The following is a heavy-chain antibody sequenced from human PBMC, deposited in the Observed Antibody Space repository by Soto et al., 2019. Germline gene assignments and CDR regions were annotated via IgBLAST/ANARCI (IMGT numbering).Heavy chain of an antibody. Sequence: SETLSLTCTVSGGSISSYYWSWIRQPPGKGLEWIGYIYYSGSTNYNPSLKSRVTISVDTSKNQFSLKLSSVTAADTAVYYCARGERYYDILTGYYPVSGYYYYGMDVWGQGTTVTVSS. V-gene: IGHV4-59*01. CDR1: GGSISSYY. J-gene: IGHJ6*02. CDR2: IYYSGST. CDR3: ARGERYYDILTGYYPVSGYYYYGMDV. D-gene: IGHD3-9*01.